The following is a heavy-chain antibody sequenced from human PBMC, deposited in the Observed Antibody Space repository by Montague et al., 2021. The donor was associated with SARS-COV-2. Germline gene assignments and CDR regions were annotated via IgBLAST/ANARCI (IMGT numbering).Heavy chain of an antibody. CDR3: ARGRRILLWFGELLSGGDYYGMDV. D-gene: IGHD3-10*01. Sequence: SETLSLTCAVDGGSFSGYYWSWIRQPPGKGLEWIGEINQSGSTXXXPSXXXRVTISVDTSKNQFSLKLSSVTAADAAVYYCARGRRILLWFGELLSGGDYYGMDVWGQGTTVTVSS. CDR2: INQSGST. CDR1: GGSFSGYY. V-gene: IGHV4-34*01. J-gene: IGHJ6*02.